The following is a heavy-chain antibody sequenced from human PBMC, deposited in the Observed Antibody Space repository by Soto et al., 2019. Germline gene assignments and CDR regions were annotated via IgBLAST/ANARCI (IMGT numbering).Heavy chain of an antibody. CDR2: ISGSGGST. D-gene: IGHD3-3*01. Sequence: GKGLEWVSAISGSGGSTYYADSVKGRFTISRDNSKNTLYLQMNSLRAEDTAVYYCAKDISIFGVVIIEHYYGMDVWGQGTTVTVSS. J-gene: IGHJ6*02. V-gene: IGHV3-23*01. CDR3: AKDISIFGVVIIEHYYGMDV.